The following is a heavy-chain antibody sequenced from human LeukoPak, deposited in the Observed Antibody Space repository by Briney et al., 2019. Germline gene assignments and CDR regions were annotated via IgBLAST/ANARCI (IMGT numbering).Heavy chain of an antibody. V-gene: IGHV4-59*01. J-gene: IGHJ3*02. CDR2: LYSRGSP. D-gene: IGHD1-1*01. CDR3: ARLQPNSGEWAFDI. CDR1: GASISTYY. Sequence: SETLSLTCTVSGASISTYYWSWIRQSPGKGLEWIGYLYSRGSPNYNPSLKRRVTTSVDTSKNHFSLTLSSVTAADTAVYYCARLQPNSGEWAFDIWGQGTMVTVSS.